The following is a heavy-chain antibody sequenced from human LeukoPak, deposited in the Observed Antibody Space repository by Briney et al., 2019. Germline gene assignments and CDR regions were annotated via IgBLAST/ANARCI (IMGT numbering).Heavy chain of an antibody. D-gene: IGHD2-15*01. V-gene: IGHV1-46*01. J-gene: IGHJ6*02. CDR1: GYTFTSYY. CDR2: INPSGGST. Sequence: ASVKVSCKASGYTFTSYYMHWVRQAPGQGLEWMGIINPSGGSTSYAQSVQGKVTMTREAATSTVYMELKSLRSEETAVYYCARNGSRKWGYCSGGWCYDYYGLDVWGQGTTVTVSS. CDR3: ARNGSRKWGYCSGGWCYDYYGLDV.